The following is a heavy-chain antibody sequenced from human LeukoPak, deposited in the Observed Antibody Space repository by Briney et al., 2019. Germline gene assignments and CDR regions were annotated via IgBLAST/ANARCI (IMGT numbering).Heavy chain of an antibody. Sequence: PIFGTANYAQKFQGRVTITADESTSTAYMELSSLRSEDTAVYYCASPLHSTYDTPYYFDYWGQGTLVTVSS. J-gene: IGHJ4*02. CDR3: ASPLHSTYDTPYYFDY. V-gene: IGHV1-69*01. CDR2: PIFGTA. D-gene: IGHD3-22*01.